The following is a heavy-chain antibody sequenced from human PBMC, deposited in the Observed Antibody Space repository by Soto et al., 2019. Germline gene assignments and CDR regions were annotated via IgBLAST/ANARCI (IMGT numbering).Heavy chain of an antibody. D-gene: IGHD3-22*01. CDR2: IYYSGST. V-gene: IGHV4-39*01. CDR1: GGSISSSSYY. J-gene: IGHJ4*02. CDR3: LRNNYNSSGPSAY. Sequence: SETLSLTCTVSGGSISSSSYYWGWIRQPPGKGLEWIGSIYYSGSTYYNPSLKSRVTISVDTSKDQFSLKLSSVTAADTAVYYCLRNNYNSSGPSAYCGQGSLVPVSS.